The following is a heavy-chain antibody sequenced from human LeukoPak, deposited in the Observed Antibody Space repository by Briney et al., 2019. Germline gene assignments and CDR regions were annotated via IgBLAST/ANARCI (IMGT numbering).Heavy chain of an antibody. V-gene: IGHV3-21*01. Sequence: PGTSLRLSCEASGFTFSTYAMHWVRQAPGKGLEWVSSISSSSSYIYYADSVKGRFTISRDNAKNSLYLQMNSLRAEDTAVYYCARDGRDATGTSDYWGQGTLATVSS. D-gene: IGHD1-7*01. CDR2: ISSSSSYI. CDR3: ARDGRDATGTSDY. J-gene: IGHJ4*02. CDR1: GFTFSTYA.